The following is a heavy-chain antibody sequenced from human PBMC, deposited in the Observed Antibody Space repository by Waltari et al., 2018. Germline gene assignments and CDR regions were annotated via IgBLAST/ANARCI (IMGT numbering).Heavy chain of an antibody. CDR2: INPNSGGT. Sequence: QVQLVQSGAEVKKPGASVKVSCKASGYTFTGYYMHWVRPATGQGLEWMGWINPNSGGTNYAQKFQGRVTMTRDTSISTAYMELSRLRSDDTAVYYCARGVPYYYGSGSYYDYWGQGTLVTVSS. D-gene: IGHD3-10*01. CDR1: GYTFTGYY. CDR3: ARGVPYYYGSGSYYDY. V-gene: IGHV1-2*02. J-gene: IGHJ4*02.